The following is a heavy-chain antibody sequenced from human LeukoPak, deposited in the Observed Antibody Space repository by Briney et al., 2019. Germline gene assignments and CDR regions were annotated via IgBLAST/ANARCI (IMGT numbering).Heavy chain of an antibody. J-gene: IGHJ5*02. CDR3: AREGFWSGYWPT. D-gene: IGHD3-3*01. Sequence: ASVKVSCKASGYTFSSYGVTCLRQAPGQGLEWMGWISVSSGNTHLAQNLQGRLTMTTDTSTNTAHMQLRNLTSDDTAVYYCAREGFWSGYWPTWGQGTLVTVSS. CDR2: ISVSSGNT. V-gene: IGHV1-18*01. CDR1: GYTFSSYG.